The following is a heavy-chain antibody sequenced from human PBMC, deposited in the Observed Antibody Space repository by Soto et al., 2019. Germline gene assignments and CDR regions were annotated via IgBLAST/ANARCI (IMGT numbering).Heavy chain of an antibody. Sequence: GSLRISCAASGXTFNIYCMHWVRQAPDKGLEWVALISYDGSNQYYADSVKGRFTISRDNSKNTLFLQMNSPRADDTAVYYCAKDQASGQGSFDSWGQGTLVTVSS. CDR3: AKDQASGQGSFDS. J-gene: IGHJ4*02. CDR1: GXTFNIYC. CDR2: ISYDGSNQ. V-gene: IGHV3-30*18.